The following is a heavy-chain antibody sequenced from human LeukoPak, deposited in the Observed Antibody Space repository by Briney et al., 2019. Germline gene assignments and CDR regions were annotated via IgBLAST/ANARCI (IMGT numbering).Heavy chain of an antibody. J-gene: IGHJ4*02. D-gene: IGHD3-9*01. CDR1: GGSINSSPYY. CDR2: LSYSGST. V-gene: IGHV4-39*01. CDR3: ARHGEDDILTGYYIPIQIDY. Sequence: KTSDTLSLTCIISGGSINSSPYYWGWIRQPPGEGLEWIGTLSYSGSTYYNPSLKSRVTISVDTSKNQFSLKLSSVTAADTAVYYCARHGEDDILTGYYIPIQIDYWGQGTLVTVSS.